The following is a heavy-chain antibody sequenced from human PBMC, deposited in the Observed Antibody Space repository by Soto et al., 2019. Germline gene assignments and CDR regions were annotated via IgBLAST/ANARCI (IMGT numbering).Heavy chain of an antibody. CDR1: GFTFSSYG. D-gene: IGHD1-26*01. J-gene: IGHJ4*02. CDR3: AKGLNSGSYCDDY. CDR2: ISYDGSNK. Sequence: QVQLVESGGGVVQPGRSLRLSCAASGFTFSSYGMHWVRQAPGKGLEWVAVISYDGSNKYYADSVKGRFTISRDNSKNTLYLRMNSLSGEDTAVYYCAKGLNSGSYCDDYWGQGTLVTVSS. V-gene: IGHV3-30*18.